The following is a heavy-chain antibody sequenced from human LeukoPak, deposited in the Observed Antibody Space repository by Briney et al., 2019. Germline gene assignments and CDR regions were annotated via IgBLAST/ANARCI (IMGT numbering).Heavy chain of an antibody. CDR1: GYSFTSYW. CDR2: IYPGDSDT. J-gene: IGHJ4*02. D-gene: IGHD3-10*01. V-gene: IGHV5-51*01. Sequence: GESQKISCKGSGYSFTSYWIGWVRQMPGKGLEWMGIIYPGDSDTRYSPSFQGQVTISADKSISTAYLQWSSLKASDTAMYYCARLRITMVRGVITLFDYWGQGTLVTVSS. CDR3: ARLRITMVRGVITLFDY.